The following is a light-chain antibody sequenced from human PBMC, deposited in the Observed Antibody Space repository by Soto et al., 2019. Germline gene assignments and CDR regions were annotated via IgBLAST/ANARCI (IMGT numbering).Light chain of an antibody. Sequence: DIVMTQSPLSLSVTPGEPASISCRSSQSLLHSNGYNYLDWYLQKPGQSPQLLIYLGSDRASGVPDRFSGSGSGTDFILKISRVEAEDVGVYYCMQTLQTPESTFGPGTKVDIK. V-gene: IGKV2-28*01. CDR3: MQTLQTPEST. CDR1: QSLLHSNGYNY. J-gene: IGKJ3*01. CDR2: LGS.